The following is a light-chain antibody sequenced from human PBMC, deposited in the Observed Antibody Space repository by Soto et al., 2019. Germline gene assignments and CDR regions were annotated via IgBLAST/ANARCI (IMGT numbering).Light chain of an antibody. V-gene: IGKV3-20*01. CDR2: GAS. J-gene: IGKJ1*01. CDR3: QQYGSSPRT. CDR1: QSVDSF. Sequence: EIVLTQSPATLSLSPGERATLSCRASQSVDSFLAWYRQKPGQAPRLLIYGASSRATGIPDRFSGSGSGTDFTLTISRLEPEDFAVYYCQQYGSSPRTFGQGTKVDI.